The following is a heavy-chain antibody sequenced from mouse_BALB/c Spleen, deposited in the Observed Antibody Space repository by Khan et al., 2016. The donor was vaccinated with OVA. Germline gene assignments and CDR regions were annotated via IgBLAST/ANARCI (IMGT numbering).Heavy chain of an antibody. CDR2: INPNSDYT. D-gene: IGHD4-1*01. CDR3: ARSYTGYAMDY. J-gene: IGHJ4*01. V-gene: IGHV1-4*01. CDR1: GYTFTSYT. Sequence: QVQLQQSGAELARPGASVKMSYKASGYTFTSYTIHWVKQRPGQGLEWIGYINPNSDYTNYNQKFKDKATLTADKSSSTAYMQMSSLTSEDSAVYYCARSYTGYAMDYWGQGTSVTVSS.